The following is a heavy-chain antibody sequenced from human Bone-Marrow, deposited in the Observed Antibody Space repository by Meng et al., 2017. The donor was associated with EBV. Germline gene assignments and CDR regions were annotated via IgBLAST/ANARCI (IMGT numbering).Heavy chain of an antibody. CDR3: ASLPDYGGNSGDY. D-gene: IGHD4-23*01. J-gene: IGHJ4*02. Sequence: HGQRQESGPGMVKPSGTLSLTCAVSGGSISSSNWWSWVRQPPGKGLEWIGEIYHSGSTNYNPSLKSRVTISVDKSKNQFSLKLSSVTAADTAVYYCASLPDYGGNSGDYWGQGTLVTVSS. CDR2: IYHSGST. CDR1: GGSISSSNW. V-gene: IGHV4-4*02.